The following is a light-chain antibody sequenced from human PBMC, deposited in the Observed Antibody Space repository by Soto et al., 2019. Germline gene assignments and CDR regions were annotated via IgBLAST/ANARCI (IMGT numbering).Light chain of an antibody. V-gene: IGLV2-11*01. CDR3: CLYAGSYTYV. J-gene: IGLJ1*01. CDR1: SGDVGCYNH. CDR2: DVS. Sequence: QSALTQPRSVSGSPGQSVTISCTGTSGDVGCYNHVSWYQQYPGKAPKLMIYDVSKRPSGVPDRFSGSKSGNTASLTISGLQADDEADYFCCLYAGSYTYVFGTGTKVTVL.